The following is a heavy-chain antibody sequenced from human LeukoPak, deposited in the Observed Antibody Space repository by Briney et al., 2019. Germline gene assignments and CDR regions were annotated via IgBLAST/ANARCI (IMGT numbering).Heavy chain of an antibody. CDR3: ARELITIFGVVINYFDY. Sequence: GGSLRLSCAASGFTFSSYWMHWVRQAPGKGLVWVSRINSDGSSTSYADSVKGRFTISRDSAKNTLYLQMNSLRAEDTAVYYRARELITIFGVVINYFDYWGQGTLVTVSS. V-gene: IGHV3-74*01. CDR1: GFTFSSYW. CDR2: INSDGSST. D-gene: IGHD3-3*01. J-gene: IGHJ4*02.